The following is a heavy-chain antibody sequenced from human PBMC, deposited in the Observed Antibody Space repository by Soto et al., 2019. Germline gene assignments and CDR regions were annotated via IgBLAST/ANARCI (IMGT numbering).Heavy chain of an antibody. Sequence: ASVKVSCKASGYTFTSYDINWVRQATGQGLEWMGWMNPNSGNTGYAQKFQGRVTMTRNTSISTAYMELSSLRSEDTAVYYCARQYFDWRDAFDIWGQGTMVTVSS. J-gene: IGHJ3*02. D-gene: IGHD3-9*01. V-gene: IGHV1-8*01. CDR3: ARQYFDWRDAFDI. CDR1: GYTFTSYD. CDR2: MNPNSGNT.